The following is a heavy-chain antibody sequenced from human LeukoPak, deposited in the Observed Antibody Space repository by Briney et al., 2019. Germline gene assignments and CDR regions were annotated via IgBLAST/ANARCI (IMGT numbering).Heavy chain of an antibody. D-gene: IGHD3-22*01. V-gene: IGHV3-7*01. J-gene: IGHJ4*02. CDR2: TKKDGSER. CDR3: VRVDSSGYYYELSFDY. CDR1: GFTFSSYW. Sequence: PGGSLRLSCAASGFTFSSYWMSWVRQAPGKGLEWVANTKKDGSEREYVDSVKGRFTISRDNAKNSLYLQMNSLRVEDTAVYYCVRVDSSGYYYELSFDYWRQGTLVTVSS.